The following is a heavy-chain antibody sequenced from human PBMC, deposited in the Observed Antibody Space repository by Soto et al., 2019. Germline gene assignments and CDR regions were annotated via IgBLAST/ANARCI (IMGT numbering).Heavy chain of an antibody. V-gene: IGHV4-31*03. Sequence: PSETLSLTCTVSGDSLINGGYYWSWIRHLPGKGLEWLGYVYHTGVTYYNPSLKSRLTMSIETSKNQFSLKLSSVTAADTAVYYCARDLTSNLNCFDPWGQGTLVTVPQ. CDR2: VYHTGVT. CDR3: ARDLTSNLNCFDP. D-gene: IGHD3-10*01. CDR1: GDSLINGGYY. J-gene: IGHJ5*02.